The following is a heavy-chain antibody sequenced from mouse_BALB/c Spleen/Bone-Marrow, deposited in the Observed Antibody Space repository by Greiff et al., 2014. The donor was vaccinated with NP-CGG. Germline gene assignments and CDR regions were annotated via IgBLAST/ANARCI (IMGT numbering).Heavy chain of an antibody. V-gene: IGHV1S81*02. Sequence: LVESGAELVKPGASVKLSCKASGYTFTSYYMYWVKQRPGQGLEWIGEINHSNGYTNSNEKFKSKATLTVDKSSSTAYMQLSSLTSEDSAVYYCTREGAYWGQGTLVTVPA. CDR1: GYTFTSYY. CDR2: INHSNGYT. CDR3: TREGAY. J-gene: IGHJ3*01.